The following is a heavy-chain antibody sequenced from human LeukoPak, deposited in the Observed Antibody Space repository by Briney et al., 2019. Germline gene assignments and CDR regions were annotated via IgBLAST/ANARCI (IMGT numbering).Heavy chain of an antibody. CDR2: ISGSGGST. D-gene: IGHD1-26*01. V-gene: IGHV3-23*01. CDR1: GFTFSSYA. CDR3: AKDREPIVGATFDY. J-gene: IGHJ4*02. Sequence: PGGSLRLSCGASGFTFSSYAMSWVRQAPGKGLEWVSAISGSGGSTYYADSVKGRFTISRDNSKNTLYLQMNSLRAEDTAVYYCAKDREPIVGATFDYWGQGTLVTVSS.